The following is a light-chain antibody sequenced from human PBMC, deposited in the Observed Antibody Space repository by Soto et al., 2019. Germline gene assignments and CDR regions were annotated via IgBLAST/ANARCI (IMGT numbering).Light chain of an antibody. J-gene: IGKJ2*01. V-gene: IGKV1-5*01. CDR1: HSIGTW. CDR2: DAS. CDR3: HQYKSYTPYT. Sequence: DIQMTQSPSALSASLGDRVTITCRASHSIGTWLAWSQQRPGKAPKRLIYDASSLGSGDPSRFSGGGSGTEFTLTISSLQPDDFGTYYCHQYKSYTPYTIGQGTKVEI.